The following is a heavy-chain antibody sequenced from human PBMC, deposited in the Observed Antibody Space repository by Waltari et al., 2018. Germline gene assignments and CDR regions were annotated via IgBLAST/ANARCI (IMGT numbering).Heavy chain of an antibody. D-gene: IGHD3-10*01. Sequence: QLQLQESGPGLVKPSETLSLTCTVSGASISSTSYYWGWIRQPPGKGLEWIGGIYYSGSTYHNPSLKSRVSISVDTSKNQFSLKLSSVTAADTAVYYCVYGSGSYYISNFDYWGQGTLVTVSS. CDR3: VYGSGSYYISNFDY. CDR2: IYYSGST. V-gene: IGHV4-39*01. J-gene: IGHJ4*02. CDR1: GASISSTSYY.